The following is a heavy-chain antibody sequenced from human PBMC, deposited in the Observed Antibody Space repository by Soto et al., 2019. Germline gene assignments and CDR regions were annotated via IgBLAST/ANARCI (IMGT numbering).Heavy chain of an antibody. D-gene: IGHD1-26*01. CDR1: SRSISTSSYY. CDR2: IYYSGST. V-gene: IGHV4-39*02. CDR3: ARDFVVGGPTINYYYGMDV. J-gene: IGHJ6*02. Sequence: NPSETLSPTYTVSSRSISTSSYYWGWIRKPPGKGLEWIGSIYYSGSTYYNPSLKSRVTISVDTSKNQFSLKLSSVTAADTAVYYCARDFVVGGPTINYYYGMDVWGQGTTVT.